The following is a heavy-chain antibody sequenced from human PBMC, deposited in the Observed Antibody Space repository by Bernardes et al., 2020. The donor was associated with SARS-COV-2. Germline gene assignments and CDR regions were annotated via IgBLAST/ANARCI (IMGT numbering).Heavy chain of an antibody. CDR1: GGSISSYY. CDR2: IYYSGST. J-gene: IGHJ4*02. D-gene: IGHD3-22*01. Sequence: LSLTSTVSGGSISSYYWSWIRQPPGTGLEWIGYIYYSGSTNYNPSLKSRVTISVDTSKNQFSLKLSSVTAADTAVYYCARDGYYDSFDYWGQGTLVTVSS. V-gene: IGHV4-59*01. CDR3: ARDGYYDSFDY.